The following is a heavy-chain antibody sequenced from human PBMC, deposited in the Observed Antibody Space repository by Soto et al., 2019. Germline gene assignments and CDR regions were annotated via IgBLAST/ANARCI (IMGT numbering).Heavy chain of an antibody. CDR2: ISYDGSNK. CDR3: AKDRIDYYDSSGYYYPGMDV. V-gene: IGHV3-30*18. Sequence: RLSCPASGFTFSSYGMHLVRQAPGKGLEWVAVISYDGSNKYYADSVKGRFTISRDNSKNTLYLQMNSLRAEDTAVYYCAKDRIDYYDSSGYYYPGMDVWGQGTTVTVSS. J-gene: IGHJ6*02. D-gene: IGHD3-22*01. CDR1: GFTFSSYG.